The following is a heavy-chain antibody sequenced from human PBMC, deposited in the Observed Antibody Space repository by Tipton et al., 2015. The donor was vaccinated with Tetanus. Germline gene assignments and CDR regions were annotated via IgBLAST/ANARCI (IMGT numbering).Heavy chain of an antibody. Sequence: SGFTFSTNAMHWVRQAPGKGLEWVAAIWNDGSYKYYADSVKGRFTVSRDNSKNTLYLEMNSLRAEDTAVYYCAKSLYGGTDYWGQGTLVTVSS. V-gene: IGHV3-33*06. J-gene: IGHJ4*02. CDR3: AKSLYGGTDY. CDR2: IWNDGSYK. D-gene: IGHD2-2*02. CDR1: GFTFSTNA.